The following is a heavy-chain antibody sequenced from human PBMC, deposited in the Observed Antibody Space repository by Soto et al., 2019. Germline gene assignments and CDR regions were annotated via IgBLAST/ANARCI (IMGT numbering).Heavy chain of an antibody. CDR1: SDSMNSGGYY. Sequence: SETLSLTCSVSSDSMNSGGYYWSWIRQHPGKGLEWIGYIYSNGDTYYNPSLKSRVTISVDTSKNQFSLNLTSVTASDTAMYYCARRGHGSGSYHPFDYWGQGALVTVSS. D-gene: IGHD3-10*01. CDR2: IYSNGDT. CDR3: ARRGHGSGSYHPFDY. J-gene: IGHJ4*02. V-gene: IGHV4-31*03.